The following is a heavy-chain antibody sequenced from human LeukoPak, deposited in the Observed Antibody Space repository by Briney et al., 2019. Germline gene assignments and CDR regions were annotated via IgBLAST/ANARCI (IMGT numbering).Heavy chain of an antibody. Sequence: GASVKVSCKASGYTFTSYAISWVRQAPGQGLEWMGGIIPIFGTANYAQKFQGRVTITADESTSTAYMELSSLRSEDTAVYYCARDTGDQLTSDDSITMVRGVITYWFDPWGQGTLVTVSS. CDR1: GYTFTSYA. V-gene: IGHV1-69*13. CDR2: IIPIFGTA. D-gene: IGHD3-10*01. J-gene: IGHJ5*02. CDR3: ARDTGDQLTSDDSITMVRGVITYWFDP.